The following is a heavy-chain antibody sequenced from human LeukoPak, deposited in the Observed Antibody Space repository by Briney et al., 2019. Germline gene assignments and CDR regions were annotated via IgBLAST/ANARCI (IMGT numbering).Heavy chain of an antibody. Sequence: NTSETLSLTCAVSGGSNSPYYWSWIRQAPGKGLEWIGYIHYIGTTNYNPSLKSRATISVDTSKNQFSLKVNSLTAADTAVYYCARHGVHSFYYYGLDVWGQGTTVTVSS. V-gene: IGHV4-59*08. CDR3: ARHGVHSFYYYGLDV. D-gene: IGHD3-10*01. CDR1: GGSNSPYY. CDR2: IHYIGTT. J-gene: IGHJ6*02.